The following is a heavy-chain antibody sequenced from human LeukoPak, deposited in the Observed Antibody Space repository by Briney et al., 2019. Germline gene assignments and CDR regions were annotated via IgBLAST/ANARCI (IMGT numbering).Heavy chain of an antibody. Sequence: GGSLRLSCAASGFTFSSYSMNWVRQAPGKGLEWVSSISSSSSYIYYADSVKGRFTISRDNAKNSLYLQMNSLRAEDTAVYYCARGASGWFGELSDYYGMDVWGKGTTVTVSS. CDR2: ISSSSSYI. D-gene: IGHD3-10*01. J-gene: IGHJ6*04. CDR1: GFTFSSYS. CDR3: ARGASGWFGELSDYYGMDV. V-gene: IGHV3-21*01.